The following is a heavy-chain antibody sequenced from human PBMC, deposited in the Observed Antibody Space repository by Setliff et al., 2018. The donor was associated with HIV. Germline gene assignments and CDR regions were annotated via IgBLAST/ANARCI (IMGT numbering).Heavy chain of an antibody. CDR2: IAHRGIT. CDR3: AAASGWDPLLDY. V-gene: IGHV4-34*01. D-gene: IGHD6-25*01. CDR1: GGSFSGYY. Sequence: PSETLSLTCAVYGGSFSGYYWSWIRQPPGKGLEWIGEIAHRGITDYNPSLKSRVTISVDTSKNQFSLKVTSVTAADTAVYYCAAASGWDPLLDYWGQGTLVTVSS. J-gene: IGHJ4*02.